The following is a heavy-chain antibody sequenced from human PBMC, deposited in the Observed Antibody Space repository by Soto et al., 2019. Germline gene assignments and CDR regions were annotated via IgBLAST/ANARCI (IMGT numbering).Heavy chain of an antibody. CDR3: AIRAPLHPASGMDV. CDR1: GYSFTSYW. J-gene: IGHJ6*02. CDR2: IDPSDSYT. Sequence: GESLKISCKGSGYSFTSYWISWVRQMPGKGLEWMGRIDPSDSYTNYSPSFQGHVTISADKAISTAYLQWSSLKASDTGMDNKAIRAPLHPASGMDVWGQGTTVIVSS. V-gene: IGHV5-10-1*01.